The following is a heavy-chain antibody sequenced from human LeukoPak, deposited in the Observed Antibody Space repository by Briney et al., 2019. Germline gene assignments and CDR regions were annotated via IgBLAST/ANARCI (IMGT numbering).Heavy chain of an antibody. CDR3: ARAPAAAGTIDY. Sequence: PSETLSLTCAVYGGSFSGHFWTWIRQPPGKGLEWVGEINHSGSTNYNASLKSRVTISVDTSKNHFSLKLSSVTAADTAVYYCARAPAAAGTIDYWGQGTLVSVSS. D-gene: IGHD6-13*01. CDR2: INHSGST. CDR1: GGSFSGHF. V-gene: IGHV4-34*01. J-gene: IGHJ4*02.